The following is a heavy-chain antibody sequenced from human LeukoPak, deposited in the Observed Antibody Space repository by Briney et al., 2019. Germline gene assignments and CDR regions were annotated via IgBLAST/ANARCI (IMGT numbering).Heavy chain of an antibody. CDR2: INHDGTLR. CDR3: VRDVFSLGDS. CDR1: GFTFSDYG. V-gene: IGHV3-74*01. Sequence: GGSLRLSCAASGFTFSDYGMHWVRQAPGKGLVWVSHINHDGTLRNYADSVKGRFTISRDFVKNTLYLQMNTLGAEDTAVYYCVRDVFSLGDSWGQGTLVTVSS. D-gene: IGHD2/OR15-2a*01. J-gene: IGHJ4*02.